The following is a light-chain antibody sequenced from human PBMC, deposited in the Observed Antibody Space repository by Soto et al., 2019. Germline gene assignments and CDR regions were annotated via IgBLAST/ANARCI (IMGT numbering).Light chain of an antibody. CDR1: QSISSY. V-gene: IGKV1-39*01. CDR3: QQYYSYPPT. CDR2: AAS. Sequence: DIQMTQSPSYLSASLGARVTITGRARQSISSYLNWYQQKPGKAPKLLIYAASSLQSGVPSRFSGSGSGTDFTLTISCLQSEDFATYYCQQYYSYPPTFGQGTKVDI. J-gene: IGKJ1*01.